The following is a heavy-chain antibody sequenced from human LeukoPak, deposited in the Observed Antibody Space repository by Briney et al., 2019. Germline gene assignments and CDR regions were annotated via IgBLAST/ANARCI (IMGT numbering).Heavy chain of an antibody. CDR3: ARRLTTGGFFDY. J-gene: IGHJ4*02. D-gene: IGHD4-11*01. CDR1: GFTFSDYY. CDR2: IGSSSSYT. V-gene: IGHV3-11*06. Sequence: PGGSLRLSCAASGFTFSDYYMSWLRQAPGKGLEWVSYIGSSSSYTNYADSVKGRFTISRDNAKNSLYLQMNSLRAEDTAVYYCARRLTTGGFFDYWGQGTLVTVSS.